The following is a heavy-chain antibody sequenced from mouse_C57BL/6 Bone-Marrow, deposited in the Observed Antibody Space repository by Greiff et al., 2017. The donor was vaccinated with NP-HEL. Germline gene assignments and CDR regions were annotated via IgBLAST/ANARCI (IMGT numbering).Heavy chain of an antibody. V-gene: IGHV1-81*01. Sequence: VQLQQSGAELARPGASVKLSCKASGYTFTSYGISWVKQRTGQGLEWIGEIYPRSGNTYYNEKFKGKATLTADKSSSTAYMELRSLTSEDSAVYFCARSYYSNYFDYWGQGTTLTVSS. D-gene: IGHD2-5*01. CDR1: GYTFTSYG. J-gene: IGHJ2*01. CDR3: ARSYYSNYFDY. CDR2: IYPRSGNT.